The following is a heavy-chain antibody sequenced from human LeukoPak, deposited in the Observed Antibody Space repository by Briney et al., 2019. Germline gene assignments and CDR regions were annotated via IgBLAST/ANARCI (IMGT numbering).Heavy chain of an antibody. J-gene: IGHJ6*03. CDR1: GGSISSGGYY. CDR3: ARAQYYYYYYMDV. V-gene: IGHV4-30-2*01. Sequence: PSETLSLTCTVSGGSISSGGYYWSWIRQPPGKGLEWIGYISHSGTTYYNPSLRSGVTISVDRSKNQFSLRLSSVTAADTAVYYCARAQYYYYYYMDVWGKGTTVTVSS. CDR2: ISHSGTT.